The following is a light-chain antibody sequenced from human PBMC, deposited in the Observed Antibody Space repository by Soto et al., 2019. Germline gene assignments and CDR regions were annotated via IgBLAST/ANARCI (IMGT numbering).Light chain of an antibody. CDR1: QSVSNNY. CDR2: GAS. V-gene: IGKV3-20*01. CDR3: QQYSRAPLT. Sequence: EIVLTHSPDTLSLSPGERATLSCRASQSVSNNYLAWYQQKPGQAPRLVIYGASSRATGIPDRFSASGSGTDFTLTIGRLEPEDFAVYYCQQYSRAPLTFGQGTKVDIK. J-gene: IGKJ1*01.